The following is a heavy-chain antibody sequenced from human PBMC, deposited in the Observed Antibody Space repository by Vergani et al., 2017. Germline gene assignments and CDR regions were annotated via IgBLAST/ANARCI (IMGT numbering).Heavy chain of an antibody. Sequence: VQLVESGGGLVKPGGSLRLSCAASGFTFSSYSMNWVRQAPGKGLEWVSSISSSSSYIYYADSVKGRFTISRDNAKNSLYLQMNSLRAEDTAVYYCARRATITMVRSLDYWGQGTLVTVSS. D-gene: IGHD3-10*01. V-gene: IGHV3-21*01. CDR3: ARRATITMVRSLDY. CDR1: GFTFSSYS. J-gene: IGHJ4*02. CDR2: ISSSSSYI.